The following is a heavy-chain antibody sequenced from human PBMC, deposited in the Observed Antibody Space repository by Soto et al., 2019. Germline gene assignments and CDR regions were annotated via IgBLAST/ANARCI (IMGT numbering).Heavy chain of an antibody. D-gene: IGHD6-13*01. CDR1: GSDCPAYE. CDR3: GRGPSPRAPAGGTPYYYAMDV. V-gene: IGHV1-8*02. J-gene: IGHJ6*02. CDR2: MNPINGAT. Sequence: ASVQVSCQPSGSDCPAYEIHLVLQASVEVLKWMGWMNPINGATGSARRFQGRVSMTRNTATNTAYLELTSLRSDDTAVYYCGRGPSPRAPAGGTPYYYAMDVWGQGTTVTVSS.